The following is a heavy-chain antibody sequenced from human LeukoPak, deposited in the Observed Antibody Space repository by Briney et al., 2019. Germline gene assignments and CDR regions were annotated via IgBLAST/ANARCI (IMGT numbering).Heavy chain of an antibody. D-gene: IGHD2-2*01. CDR1: GFTLSSYW. V-gene: IGHV3-74*01. CDR2: INSDGSST. Sequence: PGGSLRLSCAASGFTLSSYWMHWVGQAPGKGLVWVSRINSDGSSTSYADSVKGRFTISRDNAKNTLYLQMNSLRAEDTAVYYCSRGPEEVPAAMPHMDVWGNGTTVTVSS. J-gene: IGHJ6*04. CDR3: SRGPEEVPAAMPHMDV.